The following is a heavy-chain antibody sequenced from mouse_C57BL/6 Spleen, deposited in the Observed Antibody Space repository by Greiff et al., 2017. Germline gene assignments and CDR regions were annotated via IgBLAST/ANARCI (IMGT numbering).Heavy chain of an antibody. V-gene: IGHV1-22*01. J-gene: IGHJ1*03. CDR1: GYTFTDYN. CDR2: INPNNGGT. D-gene: IGHD2-4*01. Sequence: EVQLVESGPELVKPGASVKMSCKASGYTFTDYNMHWVKQSHGKSLEWIGYINPNNGGTSYNQKFKGKATLTVNKSSGTAYMELRSLTSEDSAVYYCASLGLRPFWYFDVWGTGTTVTVSS. CDR3: ASLGLRPFWYFDV.